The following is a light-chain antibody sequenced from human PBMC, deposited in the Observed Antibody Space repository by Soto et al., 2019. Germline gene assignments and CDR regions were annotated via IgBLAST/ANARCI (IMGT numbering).Light chain of an antibody. CDR3: QKYGGSPLVT. CDR1: QSIDSSS. Sequence: PGERATLSCSASQSIDSSSLACCQQTPGQTPRLRIYGASTRATGVSDRFSGSGSGTDFTLSISRLEPEDFGVYYCQKYGGSPLVTFGPGTKVEVK. V-gene: IGKV3-20*01. J-gene: IGKJ3*01. CDR2: GAS.